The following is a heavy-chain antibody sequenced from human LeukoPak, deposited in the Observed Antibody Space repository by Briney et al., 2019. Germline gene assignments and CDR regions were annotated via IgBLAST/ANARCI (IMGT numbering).Heavy chain of an antibody. D-gene: IGHD2-2*01. Sequence: GASVKVSCKASGYTFSNYDINWVRQAPGQGLEWLGWMNPKSTNTGYAQKFQGRVSMTRNTSISTAYMELSSLRSDGTAVYYCARGAPESTSSDYWGQGTLVTVSS. V-gene: IGHV1-8*01. J-gene: IGHJ4*02. CDR1: GYTFSNYD. CDR2: MNPKSTNT. CDR3: ARGAPESTSSDY.